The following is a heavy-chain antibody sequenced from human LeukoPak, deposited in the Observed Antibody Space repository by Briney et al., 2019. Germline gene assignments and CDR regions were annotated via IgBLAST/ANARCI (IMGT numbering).Heavy chain of an antibody. V-gene: IGHV3-7*01. Sequence: GGSLRLSCAASGFTFSTYWMSWVRQAPGKGLEWVATIKEDGSEKYYADSVRGRFTISRDNAKNSLYLQMNSLRAEDTAMFYCARDSQDPYWGQGTLVTVSS. CDR1: GFTFSTYW. J-gene: IGHJ4*02. CDR3: ARDSQDPY. CDR2: IKEDGSEK.